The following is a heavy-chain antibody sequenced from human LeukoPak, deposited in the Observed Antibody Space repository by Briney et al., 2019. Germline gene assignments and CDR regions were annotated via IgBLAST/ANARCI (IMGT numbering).Heavy chain of an antibody. V-gene: IGHV3-7*01. CDR1: GFIFSNAW. J-gene: IGHJ4*02. CDR2: IKHDGSEK. Sequence: GGSLRLSCAASGFIFSNAWMTWVRQAPGKGLEWVANIKHDGSEKYYVDSVKGRITISRDNAKNSLFLQMNSLRAEDTAVYYCARYWRGGSCYDYWGQGTLVIVSS. D-gene: IGHD2-15*01. CDR3: ARYWRGGSCYDY.